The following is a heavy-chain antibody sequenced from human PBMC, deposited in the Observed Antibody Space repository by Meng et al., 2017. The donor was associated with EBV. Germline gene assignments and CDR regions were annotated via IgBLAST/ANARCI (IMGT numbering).Heavy chain of an antibody. Sequence: VQLRESGGALVQPGGSLRLSCTVSGFSFNTYGVAWVRQAPGKGPEWVAGIGGSGGIINYADSVKGRFTISTDKSKNTLFLQMNSLRVEDTAIYYCAKSRGWDLLAWLDSWGHGTLVTVSS. V-gene: IGHV3-23*01. CDR1: GFSFNTYG. J-gene: IGHJ5*01. CDR2: IGGSGGII. CDR3: AKSRGWDLLAWLDS. D-gene: IGHD2-15*01.